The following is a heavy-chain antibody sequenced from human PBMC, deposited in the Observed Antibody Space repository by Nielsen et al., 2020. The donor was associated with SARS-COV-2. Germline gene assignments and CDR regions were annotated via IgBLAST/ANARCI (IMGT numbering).Heavy chain of an antibody. J-gene: IGHJ6*02. V-gene: IGHV4-34*01. CDR3: ARGTYNFRSYSSSGMDV. CDR1: GGSLRGYF. D-gene: IGHD3-3*01. CDR2: SNQGGDA. Sequence: SETLSLTCTVYGGSLRGYFWIWLRQPPGKGLEWIGESNQGGDANYSPSPKNRVTISMDTSKMQFSLSLTSVTAADTGTYFCARGTYNFRSYSSSGMDVWGQGTTVIVSS.